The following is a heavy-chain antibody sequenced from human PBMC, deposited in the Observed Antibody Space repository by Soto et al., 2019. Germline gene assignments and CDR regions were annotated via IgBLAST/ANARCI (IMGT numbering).Heavy chain of an antibody. CDR3: AKRSPYSSGWYSPIFAY. J-gene: IGHJ4*02. CDR2: ISESVGST. V-gene: IGHV3-23*01. CDR1: GFIVSDYA. Sequence: XGSLRLSFAASGFIVSDYAVSGVRQAPGKGLEWVSVISESVGSTHYADSVRGRFTVSRDNSKNSLSLRMNSLRDEDTAVYFWAKRSPYSSGWYSPIFAYWGKGALVTVSS. D-gene: IGHD6-13*01.